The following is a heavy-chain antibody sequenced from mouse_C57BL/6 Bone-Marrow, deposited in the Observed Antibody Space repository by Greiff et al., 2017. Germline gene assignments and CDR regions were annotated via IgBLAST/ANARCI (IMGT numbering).Heavy chain of an antibody. J-gene: IGHJ3*01. V-gene: IGHV1-82*01. CDR3: ARGPWYFPAY. CDR1: GYAFSSSW. Sequence: VQLQQSGPELVKPGASVKISCKASGYAFSSSWMNWVKQRPGQGLEWIGRIYPGDGDTNYNGKFKGKATLTADKSSITAYMQLSSLTSEDSAVYFCARGPWYFPAYWGQGTLVTVSA. D-gene: IGHD2-1*01. CDR2: IYPGDGDT.